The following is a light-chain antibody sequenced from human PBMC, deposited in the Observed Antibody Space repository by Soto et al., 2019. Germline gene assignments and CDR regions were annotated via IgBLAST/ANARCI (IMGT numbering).Light chain of an antibody. CDR3: CSYAGSSTFFVV. V-gene: IGLV2-23*03. CDR1: SSDVGSYNL. Sequence: QSALTQPASVSGSPGQSITISCTGTSSDVGSYNLVSWYQQQPGKAPKLMIYEGSKRPSGVSNRFSGSKSGNTASLTISGLQAEDEADYYCCSYAGSSTFFVVFGGGTKVTVL. CDR2: EGS. J-gene: IGLJ2*01.